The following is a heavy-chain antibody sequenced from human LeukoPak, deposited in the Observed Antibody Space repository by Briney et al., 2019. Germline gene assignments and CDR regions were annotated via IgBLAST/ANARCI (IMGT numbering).Heavy chain of an antibody. CDR1: GFTFSSYA. D-gene: IGHD6-19*01. Sequence: GGSLRLSCAASGFTFSSYAISWVRQAPGQGLEWMGRIIPILGIANYAQKFQGRVTITADKSTSTAYMELSSLRSEDTAVYYCARYSSGGAFDYWGQGTLVTVSS. J-gene: IGHJ4*02. CDR3: ARYSSGGAFDY. V-gene: IGHV1-69*04. CDR2: IIPILGIA.